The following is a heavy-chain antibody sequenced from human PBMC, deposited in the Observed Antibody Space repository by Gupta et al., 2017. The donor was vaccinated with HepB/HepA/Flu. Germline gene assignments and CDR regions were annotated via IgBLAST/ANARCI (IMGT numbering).Heavy chain of an antibody. D-gene: IGHD5-24*01. CDR3: ARAFLVGMGTIAVAEFDY. J-gene: IGHJ4*02. Sequence: QLTLKESGPTLVKPTQTLPLTCTFSGFSLSTSGVGVGWLRHPPGKPLEWLALIYWDDDKRYSPSLKSKVTITKDTFKNQVVLTMTNMDPVDTATYYCARAFLVGMGTIAVAEFDYWGQGTLVTVSS. CDR1: GFSLSTSGVG. V-gene: IGHV2-5*02. CDR2: IYWDDDK.